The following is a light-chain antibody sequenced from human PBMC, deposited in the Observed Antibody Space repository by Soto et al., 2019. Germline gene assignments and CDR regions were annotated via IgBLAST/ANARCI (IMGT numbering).Light chain of an antibody. J-gene: IGKJ2*01. CDR3: QQCNNWPSYT. CDR1: QSVSSN. V-gene: IGKV3-15*01. CDR2: GAS. Sequence: EIVMTQSPATLSVSPGERATLSCRASQSVSSNLAWYQQKPGQAPRLLIYGASTRATGIPARFSGSGSGTEFTLTFSSLQSEDFAVYYCQQCNNWPSYTFGQGTKLEIK.